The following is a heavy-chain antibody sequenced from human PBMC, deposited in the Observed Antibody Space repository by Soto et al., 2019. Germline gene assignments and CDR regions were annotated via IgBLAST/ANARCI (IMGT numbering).Heavy chain of an antibody. CDR3: ARFELTQDWTMGYYYYYGMDV. V-gene: IGHV1-18*01. J-gene: IGHJ6*02. CDR2: ISAYIGKT. Sequence: EASVKVSCKASGYTFTSYGISWVRQAPGQGLEWMGWISAYIGKTNYAQKLQGRVTITTDESTSTAYMELSSLRSEDTAVYYCARFELTQDWTMGYYYYYGMDVWGQGTTVTVS. D-gene: IGHD3-10*01. CDR1: GYTFTSYG.